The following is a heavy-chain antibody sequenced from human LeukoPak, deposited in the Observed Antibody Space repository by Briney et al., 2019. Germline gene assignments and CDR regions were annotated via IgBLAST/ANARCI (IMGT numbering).Heavy chain of an antibody. D-gene: IGHD4-17*01. J-gene: IGHJ4*02. CDR1: GGSISSYY. V-gene: IGHV4-59*08. CDR3: ARKTAYGETFDY. CDR2: IYYSGST. Sequence: SETLSLTCTVSGGSISSYYWSWIRQPPGKGLEWIGYIYYSGSTNYNPSLKSRVTISVDTSKNQFSLKLSSVTAADTAVYYCARKTAYGETFDYWGQGTLVTVSS.